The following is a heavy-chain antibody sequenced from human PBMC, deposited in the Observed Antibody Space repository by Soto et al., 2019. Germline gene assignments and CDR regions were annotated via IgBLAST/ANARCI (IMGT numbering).Heavy chain of an antibody. D-gene: IGHD4-17*01. V-gene: IGHV4-31*03. CDR3: ARVGEYGDYVERWFDP. CDR1: GGSISSGGYY. Sequence: QVQLQESGPGLVKPSQTLSLTCTVSGGSISSGGYYWSWIRQHPGKGLEWIGYIYYSGSTYYNPSLESRVTISVDTSKNPFSLKLSSVTAADTAVYYCARVGEYGDYVERWFDPWGQGTLVTVSS. J-gene: IGHJ5*02. CDR2: IYYSGST.